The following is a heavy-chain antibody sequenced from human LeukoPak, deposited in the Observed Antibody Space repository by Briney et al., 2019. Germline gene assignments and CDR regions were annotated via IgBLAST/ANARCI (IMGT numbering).Heavy chain of an antibody. D-gene: IGHD1-26*01. V-gene: IGHV3-72*01. CDR3: ARERSSGSYFLGSFDN. Sequence: GGSLRLSCTASGFTFSDHFMDWVRQTPGKGLEWVGRTRNKANDYTTEHAASVRGGFSISRDDSTNSLYLQMHSLQTEDTAMYYCARERSSGSYFLGSFDNWGQGTLVTVSS. CDR1: GFTFSDHF. CDR2: TRNKANDYTT. J-gene: IGHJ4*02.